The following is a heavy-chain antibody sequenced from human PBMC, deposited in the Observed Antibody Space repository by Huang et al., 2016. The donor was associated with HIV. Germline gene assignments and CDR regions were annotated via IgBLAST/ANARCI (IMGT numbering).Heavy chain of an antibody. CDR3: GHIFTQDDGVNSYFDY. CDR2: IDRDDDR. CDR1: GFSFSTSGVG. D-gene: IGHD4-17*01. Sequence: QITLKESGPTLVKPTQTLTLTCTFSGFSFSTSGVGVGWIRQPPGKALEWLAIIDRDDDRRYSPSLKSRLTVTKDTSKDQVVVTMTHMDPVDTAAYCCGHIFTQDDGVNSYFDYWGQGTLVTVSS. J-gene: IGHJ4*02. V-gene: IGHV2-5*02.